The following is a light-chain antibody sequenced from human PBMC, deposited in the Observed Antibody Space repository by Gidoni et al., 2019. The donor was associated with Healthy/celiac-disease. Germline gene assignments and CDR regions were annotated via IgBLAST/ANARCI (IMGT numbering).Light chain of an antibody. Sequence: DIMMTQSPDSLAVSLGERATINCKSSQSVLYSSNNKNYLAWYQQKPGQPPKLLIYWASTRESGVPDRFSGSGSGTDFTLTISSLQAEDVAVYYCQQYYSTPLTFXGXTKVXIK. CDR2: WAS. V-gene: IGKV4-1*01. CDR1: QSVLYSSNNKNY. J-gene: IGKJ4*01. CDR3: QQYYSTPLT.